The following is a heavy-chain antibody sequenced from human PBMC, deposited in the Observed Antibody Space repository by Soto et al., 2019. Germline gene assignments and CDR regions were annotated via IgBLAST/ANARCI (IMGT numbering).Heavy chain of an antibody. CDR1: GFTFSSYA. D-gene: IGHD2-2*02. CDR2: ISYDGSNK. J-gene: IGHJ6*02. Sequence: GGSLRLSCAASGFTFSSYAMHWVRQAPGKGLEWVAVISYDGSNKYYADSVKGRFTISRDNSKNTLYLQMNSLRAEDTAVYYCARDGDIVVVPAGIRDMYYYYYGMDVWGQGTTVTVSS. V-gene: IGHV3-30-3*01. CDR3: ARDGDIVVVPAGIRDMYYYYYGMDV.